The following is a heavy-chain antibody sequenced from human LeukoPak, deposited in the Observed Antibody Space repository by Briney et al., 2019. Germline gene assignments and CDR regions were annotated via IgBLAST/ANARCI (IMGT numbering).Heavy chain of an antibody. CDR2: IGAYNGNT. D-gene: IGHD6-13*01. CDR3: ARVGSSSWYVSNWFDP. J-gene: IGHJ5*02. CDR1: GYTFTSYG. V-gene: IGHV1-18*01. Sequence: GALVKVSCKASGYTFTSYGISWVRQAPGQGLEWMGWIGAYNGNTNYAQKLQGRVTMTTDTSTSTAYMELRSLRSDDTAVYYCARVGSSSWYVSNWFDPWGQGTLVTVSS.